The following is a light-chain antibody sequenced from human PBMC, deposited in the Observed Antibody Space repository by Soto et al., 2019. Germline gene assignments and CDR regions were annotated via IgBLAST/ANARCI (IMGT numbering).Light chain of an antibody. J-gene: IGKJ4*01. V-gene: IGKV1-6*01. Sequence: AIEMTQSPSSLSASVGDRVTITCRASQGIGSDLAWYQQRPGKAPKRLIYAVSNLQNGVPSRFSGSGSGTDFTLTITSLQPEDFATYYCLQDYNYLTFGGGTKVETK. CDR1: QGIGSD. CDR2: AVS. CDR3: LQDYNYLT.